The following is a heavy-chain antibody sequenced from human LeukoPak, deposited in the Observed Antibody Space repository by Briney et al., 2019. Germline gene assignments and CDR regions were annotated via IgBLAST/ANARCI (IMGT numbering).Heavy chain of an antibody. CDR2: ISSSSSYI. J-gene: IGHJ4*02. V-gene: IGHV3-21*01. CDR1: GFTFSSYS. Sequence: PGGSLRLSCAASGFTFSSYSMNWVRQAPGKGLEWVSSISSSSSYIYYADSVKGRFTISRDNAKNSLYLQMNSLRAEDTAVYYCARRWHPYYFDYWGQGTLVTVSS. D-gene: IGHD4-23*01. CDR3: ARRWHPYYFDY.